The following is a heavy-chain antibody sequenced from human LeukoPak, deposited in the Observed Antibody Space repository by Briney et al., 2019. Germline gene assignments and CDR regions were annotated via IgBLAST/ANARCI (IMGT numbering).Heavy chain of an antibody. J-gene: IGHJ4*02. D-gene: IGHD3-10*01. CDR1: GGSISSGGYY. CDR2: IYYSGST. V-gene: IGHV4-31*03. Sequence: SETLSLTCTVSGGSISSGGYYWSWIRQHPGKGLEWIGYIYYSGSTYYNPSLKSRVTISVDTSKNQFSLKLSSVTAADTAVYYCARVRLDYYGSGSYYYLDYWGQGTLVTVSS. CDR3: ARVRLDYYGSGSYYYLDY.